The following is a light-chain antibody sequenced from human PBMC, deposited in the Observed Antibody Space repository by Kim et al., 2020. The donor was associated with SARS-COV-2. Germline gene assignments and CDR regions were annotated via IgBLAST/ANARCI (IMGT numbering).Light chain of an antibody. V-gene: IGKV3-15*01. J-gene: IGKJ5*01. CDR3: QQYSDWPPIT. CDR2: DAS. Sequence: LAPRLHIFDASTRGSGMPARFIGSGSGTEFTLTIIRLQSEDVALYYCQQYSDWPPITFGQGTRLEIK.